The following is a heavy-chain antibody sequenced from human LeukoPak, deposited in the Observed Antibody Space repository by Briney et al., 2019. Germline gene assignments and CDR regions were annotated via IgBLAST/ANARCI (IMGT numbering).Heavy chain of an antibody. J-gene: IGHJ4*02. D-gene: IGHD6-19*01. V-gene: IGHV3-21*01. CDR2: ISSSSYI. Sequence: GGSLRLSCAASGFTFSSYSMNWVRQAPGKGLEWVSSISSSSYIYYADSVKGRFTISRDNAKNSLYLQMNSLRAEDTAVYYCARDTAEQWLETDYWGQGTLVTVSS. CDR3: ARDTAEQWLETDY. CDR1: GFTFSSYS.